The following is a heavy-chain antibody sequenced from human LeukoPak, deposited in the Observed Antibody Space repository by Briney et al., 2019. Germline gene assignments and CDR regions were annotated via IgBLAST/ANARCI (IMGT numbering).Heavy chain of an antibody. CDR2: ISTRGTT. V-gene: IGHV3-66*01. Sequence: GGSLRLSCAASGFIVSNNYMSWARQAPGKGLEWVSIISTRGTTYYADSVKGRFTISRDNSQNTLYLQMNSLGAEDTAVYYCATRGRSGYYYGMDVWGQGTTVTVSS. CDR3: ATRGRSGYYYGMDV. D-gene: IGHD1-26*01. J-gene: IGHJ6*02. CDR1: GFIVSNNY.